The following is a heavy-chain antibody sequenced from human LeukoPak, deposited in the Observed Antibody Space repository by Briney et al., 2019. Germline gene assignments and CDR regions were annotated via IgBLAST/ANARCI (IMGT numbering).Heavy chain of an antibody. D-gene: IGHD3-3*01. Sequence: SVKVSCKASGGTFSSYAISWVRQAPGQGLEWMGRIIPILGIANYAQKFQGRVTTTADKSTSTAYMELSSLRSEDTAVYYCARGRLPYYDFWSGYYDYWGQGTLVTVSS. V-gene: IGHV1-69*04. CDR2: IIPILGIA. J-gene: IGHJ4*02. CDR3: ARGRLPYYDFWSGYYDY. CDR1: GGTFSSYA.